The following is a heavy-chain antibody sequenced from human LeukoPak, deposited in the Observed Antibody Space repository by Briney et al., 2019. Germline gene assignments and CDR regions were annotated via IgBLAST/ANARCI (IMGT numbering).Heavy chain of an antibody. CDR2: INNDGSGT. CDR3: ARGYAGIDY. Sequence: PGGSLRLSCAASGFTFSSYWMHWVRQAPGKGPVWVSRINNDGSGTTYADSVKGRFTISRDDAKNTLYLQMNSLRAEDTAVYYCARGYAGIDYWGQGSLVTVSS. CDR1: GFTFSSYW. D-gene: IGHD5-12*01. J-gene: IGHJ4*02. V-gene: IGHV3-74*01.